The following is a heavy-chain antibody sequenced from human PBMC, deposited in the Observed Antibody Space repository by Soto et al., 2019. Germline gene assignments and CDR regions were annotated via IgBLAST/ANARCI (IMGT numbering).Heavy chain of an antibody. D-gene: IGHD5-12*01. CDR1: GYTFTSYA. CDR3: ARDLYSGYPLIALDY. J-gene: IGHJ4*02. V-gene: IGHV1-3*01. CDR2: INAGNGNT. Sequence: GASVKVSCKASGYTFTSYAMHWVRQAPGQRLEWMGWINAGNGNTKYSQKFQGRVTITRDTSASIAYMELSSLRSEDTAVYYCARDLYSGYPLIALDYWGQGTLVTVSS.